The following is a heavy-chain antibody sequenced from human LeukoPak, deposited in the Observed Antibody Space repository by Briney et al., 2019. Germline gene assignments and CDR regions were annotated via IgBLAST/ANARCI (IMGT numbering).Heavy chain of an antibody. CDR2: ISAYNGNT. Sequence: GASVKVSCKASGYTFTNYGISWVREAPGQGRERMGWISAYNGNTNYAQKLQGRVTMTTDTPRSTGYMELRSLRSDDTAVYYCARDFPYNYGSGSPSNWFDPWGQGTLVTVSS. CDR3: ARDFPYNYGSGSPSNWFDP. V-gene: IGHV1-18*01. CDR1: GYTFTNYG. D-gene: IGHD3-10*01. J-gene: IGHJ5*02.